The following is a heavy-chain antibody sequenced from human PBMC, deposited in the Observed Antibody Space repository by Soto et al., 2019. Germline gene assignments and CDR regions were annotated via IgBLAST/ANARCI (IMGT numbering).Heavy chain of an antibody. CDR2: SMLIFRAP. CDR3: ASWLKGPDIGNYYYGMDV. J-gene: IGHJ6*02. V-gene: IGHV1-69*12. D-gene: IGHD2-15*01. Sequence: QVQLVQSGAEVKKPGSSVKVSCKASGGAFSDYAFSWVRQAPGQGLEWLGGSMLIFRAPDYAQKFQGRVTITADEFTRTAYMEMNSLRSEDTAGYYCASWLKGPDIGNYYYGMDVWGQGTTVTVS. CDR1: GGAFSDYA.